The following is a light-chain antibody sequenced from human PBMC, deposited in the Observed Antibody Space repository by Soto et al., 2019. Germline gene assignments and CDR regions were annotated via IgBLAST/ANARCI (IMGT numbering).Light chain of an antibody. J-gene: IGLJ2*01. V-gene: IGLV2-14*01. Sequence: QSALTQPASVSGSAGQSITISCSGTMRDVGAYNLVSWYQQHPGTAPKLIIYEVRNRPSGISSRFSGSRSGNTASLTISGLQSEDEGDYYCSSYAGSNNFVFGGGTKLTVL. CDR1: MRDVGAYNL. CDR3: SSYAGSNNFV. CDR2: EVR.